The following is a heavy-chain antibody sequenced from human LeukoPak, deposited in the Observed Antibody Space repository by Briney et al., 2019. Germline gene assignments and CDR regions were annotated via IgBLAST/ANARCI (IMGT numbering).Heavy chain of an antibody. Sequence: SETLSLTCTVSGDSISRNYWSWIRQPPGKGLEWIGDIHYSGITKYDPSLKSRVTMSVDTSKIQFSLKLGSVTAADTAVYYCARVQNPTWGPCSGGSCQASYFDSWGQGTLVAVSS. J-gene: IGHJ4*02. CDR3: ARVQNPTWGPCSGGSCQASYFDS. CDR1: GDSISRNY. D-gene: IGHD2-15*01. CDR2: IHYSGIT. V-gene: IGHV4-59*01.